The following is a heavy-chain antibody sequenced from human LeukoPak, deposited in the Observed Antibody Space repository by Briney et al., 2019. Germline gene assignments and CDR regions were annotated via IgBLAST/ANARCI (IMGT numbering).Heavy chain of an antibody. CDR1: GFTFSTYD. V-gene: IGHV3-23*01. D-gene: IGHD3-3*01. J-gene: IGHJ4*02. Sequence: PGGSLRLSCAASGFTFSTYDLIWVRQAPGQGLEWVSTVSGTGAATYYADSVKGRFTISRDNSKNTLYLQMNSLRAEDTAVYYCAKDQGYYPPELGGRNPEYYFDYWGQGTLVTVSS. CDR2: VSGTGAAT. CDR3: AKDQGYYPPELGGRNPEYYFDY.